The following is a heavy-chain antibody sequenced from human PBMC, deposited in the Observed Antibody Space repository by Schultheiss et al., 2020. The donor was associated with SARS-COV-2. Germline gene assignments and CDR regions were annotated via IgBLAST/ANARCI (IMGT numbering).Heavy chain of an antibody. CDR2: ISSSSSTI. Sequence: GGSLRLSCAASGFTFSSYSMNWVRQAPGKGLEWVSYISSSSSTIYYADSVKGRFTISRDNAKNSLYLQMNSLRDEDTAVYYCASSLAYCGGDCSGGGDYFDYWGQGTLVTVSS. V-gene: IGHV3-48*02. J-gene: IGHJ4*02. CDR3: ASSLAYCGGDCSGGGDYFDY. D-gene: IGHD2-21*02. CDR1: GFTFSSYS.